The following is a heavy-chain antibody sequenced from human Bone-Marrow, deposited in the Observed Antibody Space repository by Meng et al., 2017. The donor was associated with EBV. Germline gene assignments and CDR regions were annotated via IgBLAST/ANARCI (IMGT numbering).Heavy chain of an antibody. Sequence: QVQLQQWGAGLLQPSATRSLTCAVYGGSFSVYYWSWIRQPPGKGLEWIGEINHSGSTNSHPSLKSRVTISVDTSKNQFSLKLSSVTAADTAVYYCARGKRWVRNWFDPWGQGTLVTVSS. J-gene: IGHJ5*02. CDR1: GGSFSVYY. D-gene: IGHD4-23*01. CDR2: INHSGST. CDR3: ARGKRWVRNWFDP. V-gene: IGHV4-34*01.